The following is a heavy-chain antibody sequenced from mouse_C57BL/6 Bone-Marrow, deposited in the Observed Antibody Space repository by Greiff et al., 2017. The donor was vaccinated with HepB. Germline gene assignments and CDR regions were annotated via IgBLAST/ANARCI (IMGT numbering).Heavy chain of an antibody. V-gene: IGHV1-81*01. CDR2: IYPRSGNT. J-gene: IGHJ4*01. D-gene: IGHD2-3*01. CDR3: ARWLLPYYYAMDY. Sequence: VQLQESGAELARPGASVKLSCKASGYTFTSYGISWVKQRTGQGLEWIGEIYPRSGNTYYNEKFKGKATLTADKSSSTAYMELRSLTSEDSAVYFCARWLLPYYYAMDYWGQGTSVTVSS. CDR1: GYTFTSYG.